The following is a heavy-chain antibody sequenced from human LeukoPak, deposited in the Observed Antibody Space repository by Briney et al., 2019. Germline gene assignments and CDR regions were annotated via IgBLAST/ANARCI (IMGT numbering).Heavy chain of an antibody. Sequence: SETLSLTCTVSGGSISSYYWSWIRQPPGKGLEWIGYIYYSGSTNYNPSINSRVTISVDTSKNQFSLKLSSVTAADTAVYYCARGHWLDPWGQGTLVTVSS. CDR1: GGSISSYY. J-gene: IGHJ5*02. CDR3: ARGHWLDP. V-gene: IGHV4-59*01. CDR2: IYYSGST.